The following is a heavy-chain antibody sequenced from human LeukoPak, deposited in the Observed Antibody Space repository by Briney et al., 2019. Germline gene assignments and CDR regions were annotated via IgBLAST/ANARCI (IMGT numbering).Heavy chain of an antibody. CDR2: ISQFGST. J-gene: IGHJ4*02. Sequence: ASETLSLTCDVLGGPFSGYYWSWIRQPPGRRLEWIGEISQFGSTDYNPSLKSRVTISVDTSRGRFSLKVTSVTAADTAVYYCARERRPTYYDFWSGYYIWGQGTLVTVSS. V-gene: IGHV4-34*01. D-gene: IGHD3-3*01. CDR1: GGPFSGYY. CDR3: ARERRPTYYDFWSGYYI.